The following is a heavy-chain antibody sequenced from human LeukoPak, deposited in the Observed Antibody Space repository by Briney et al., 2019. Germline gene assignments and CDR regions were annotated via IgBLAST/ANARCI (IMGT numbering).Heavy chain of an antibody. Sequence: GGSLRLSCAASGFTFSTYTMNWVRQAPGKGLEWVSSITTSSSYIYYADSVKGRFTISRDNAKNSLYLQMNSLRAEDTAVYYCASGYSYGFDYWGQGTLVTVSS. CDR2: ITTSSSYI. D-gene: IGHD5-18*01. J-gene: IGHJ4*02. CDR1: GFTFSTYT. CDR3: ASGYSYGFDY. V-gene: IGHV3-21*04.